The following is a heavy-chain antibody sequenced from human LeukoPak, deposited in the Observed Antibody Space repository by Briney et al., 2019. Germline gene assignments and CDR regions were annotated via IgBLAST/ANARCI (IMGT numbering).Heavy chain of an antibody. V-gene: IGHV1-69*06. CDR1: GGTFSSYA. CDR2: IIPIFGTA. D-gene: IGHD1-26*01. Sequence: ASVKVSCKASGGTFSSYAISWVRQAPGQGLEWMGGIIPIFGTANYAQKFQGRVTITADKSTSTAYMELSSLRSEDTAVYYCARQSRVVWELPPPTPYYYYYYMDVWGKGTTVTVSS. J-gene: IGHJ6*03. CDR3: ARQSRVVWELPPPTPYYYYYYMDV.